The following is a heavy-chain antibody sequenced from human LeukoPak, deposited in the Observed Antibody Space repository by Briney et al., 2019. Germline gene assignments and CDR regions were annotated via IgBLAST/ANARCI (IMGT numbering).Heavy chain of an antibody. D-gene: IGHD6-13*01. CDR3: ARASIAAAGTIGLFDY. Sequence: GGSLRLSCAASGFTFSSYWMSWVRQAPGKGLEWVANIKQDGSEKYYVDSVKGRFTISRDNAKNSLYLQMNRLRAEVTAVYYCARASIAAAGTIGLFDYWGQGTLVTVSS. CDR2: IKQDGSEK. J-gene: IGHJ4*02. CDR1: GFTFSSYW. V-gene: IGHV3-7*01.